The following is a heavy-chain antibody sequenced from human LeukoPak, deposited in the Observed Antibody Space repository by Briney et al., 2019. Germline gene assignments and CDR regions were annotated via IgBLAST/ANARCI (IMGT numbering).Heavy chain of an antibody. V-gene: IGHV3-48*01. J-gene: IGHJ4*02. CDR2: ISSSGTTI. D-gene: IGHD1-26*01. Sequence: GGSLRPSSAASGFTFRTSGMNWVRQAPGKGLEWVSYISSSGTTISYAQSVKGRFTITRDNAQNSLTLHMNTLRADDTAVYYCAKDGGTHFDHWGQGTLVTVSS. CDR3: AKDGGTHFDH. CDR1: GFTFRTSG.